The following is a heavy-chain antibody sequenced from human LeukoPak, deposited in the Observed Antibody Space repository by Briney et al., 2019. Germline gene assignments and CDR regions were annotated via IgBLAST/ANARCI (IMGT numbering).Heavy chain of an antibody. CDR2: ISFDGSNK. D-gene: IGHD3-10*01. J-gene: IGHJ6*02. V-gene: IGHV3-30*18. CDR1: GFIFSSYG. Sequence: PGRSLRLSCAASGFIFSSYGMHWVRQAPGKGLEGVAVISFDGSNKYYADSVKGRFTISRDNSKNTLYVQMNSLRPDDTAVYYCAKDDGELLHNYYGMDVWGQGTTVTVSS. CDR3: AKDDGELLHNYYGMDV.